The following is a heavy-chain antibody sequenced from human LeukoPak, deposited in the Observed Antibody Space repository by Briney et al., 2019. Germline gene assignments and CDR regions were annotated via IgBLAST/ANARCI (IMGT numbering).Heavy chain of an antibody. V-gene: IGHV4-59*01. CDR3: ARYPNNHDSRFREKGFDY. D-gene: IGHD3-22*01. J-gene: IGHJ4*02. CDR2: IYYSGST. Sequence: SETLSLTCTVSGGSISSYYWSWLRQPPGQGLGWMGYIYYSGSTNYNPSLKSRVTISVDTSKNQFSLKLSSVTAADTAVYYCARYPNNHDSRFREKGFDYWGQGTLVTVSS. CDR1: GGSISSYY.